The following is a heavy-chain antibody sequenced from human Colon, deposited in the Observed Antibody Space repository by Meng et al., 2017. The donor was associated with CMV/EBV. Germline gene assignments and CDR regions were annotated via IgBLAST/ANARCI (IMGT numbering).Heavy chain of an antibody. J-gene: IGHJ3*02. CDR1: GYTFTGYY. D-gene: IGHD2-8*01. CDR2: INPNSGGT. V-gene: IGHV1-2*02. CDR3: ARDQLDIVLMVYHADHAFDI. Sequence: ASVKVSCKASGYTFTGYYMHWVRQAPGQGLEWMGWINPNSGGTNYAQKFQGRVTMTRDTSISTACMELSRLRSDDTAVYYCARDQLDIVLMVYHADHAFDIWGQGTMVTVSS.